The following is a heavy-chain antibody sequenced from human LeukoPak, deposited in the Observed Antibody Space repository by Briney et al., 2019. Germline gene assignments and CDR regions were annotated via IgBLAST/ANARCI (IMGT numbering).Heavy chain of an antibody. J-gene: IGHJ4*02. CDR1: GFTFSSYD. V-gene: IGHV3-23*01. Sequence: GGSLRLSCAASGFTFSSYDISWVRHAPGGGREWGSAITGSGGGTYYAHSVKGRLPISRESSKNTLYPQIHPQRAEHAALYFCDKREWLSYSYFDYWGQGTLVTVSS. CDR3: DKREWLSYSYFDY. CDR2: ITGSGGGT. D-gene: IGHD3-3*01.